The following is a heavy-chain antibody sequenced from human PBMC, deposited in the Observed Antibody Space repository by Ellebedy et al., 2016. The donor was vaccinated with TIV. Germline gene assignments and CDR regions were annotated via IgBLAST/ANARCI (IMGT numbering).Heavy chain of an antibody. J-gene: IGHJ4*02. CDR1: GYTFTGYY. CDR3: ARDRYYDFWSGYSGYFDY. Sequence: ASVKVSXKASGYTFTGYYMHWVRQAPGHGLEWMGWINPNSGGTNYAQKFQGRVTMTRDTSISTAYMELSRLRSDDTAVYYCARDRYYDFWSGYSGYFDYWGQGALVTVSS. V-gene: IGHV1-2*02. CDR2: INPNSGGT. D-gene: IGHD3-3*01.